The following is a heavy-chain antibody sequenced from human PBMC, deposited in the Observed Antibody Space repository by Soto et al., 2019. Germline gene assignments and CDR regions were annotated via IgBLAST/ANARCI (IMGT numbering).Heavy chain of an antibody. D-gene: IGHD2-2*01. CDR3: AREGYCSSTSCLGFDY. CDR1: GFTFSDYY. J-gene: IGHJ4*02. CDR2: ISSSGSTI. V-gene: IGHV3-11*01. Sequence: GGSLRLSCAASGFTFSDYYMSWIRQAPGKGLEWVSYISSSGSTIYYADSVKGRFTISRDNAKNSLYLQMNSLRAEDTAVYYCAREGYCSSTSCLGFDYGGQGTLVTVSS.